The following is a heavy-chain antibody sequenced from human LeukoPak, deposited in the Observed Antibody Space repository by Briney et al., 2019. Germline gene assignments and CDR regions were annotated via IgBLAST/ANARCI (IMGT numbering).Heavy chain of an antibody. Sequence: GGSLRLSCAASGFSFSSYWMSWVRQAPGKGLEWVANINQDGSEKYYVDSVKGRLTISRDNSKNTLYLQMSSLRAEDSAVYYCAKRGGYETMAAFDYWGQGTLVTVSS. CDR1: GFSFSSYW. D-gene: IGHD3-10*01. CDR3: AKRGGYETMAAFDY. CDR2: INQDGSEK. V-gene: IGHV3-7*05. J-gene: IGHJ4*02.